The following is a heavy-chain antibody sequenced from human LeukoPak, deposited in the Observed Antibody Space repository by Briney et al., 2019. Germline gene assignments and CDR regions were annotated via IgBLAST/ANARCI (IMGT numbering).Heavy chain of an antibody. V-gene: IGHV5-51*01. Sequence: GESLKISCKGSGYSFTSYWIGWVRQMPGKGLEWMGIIYPGDSDTRYSPSFQGQVTISADKSTSTAYLQWSSLKASDTAMYYCARQSSSWYDNNWFDPWGQGTLVTVSS. J-gene: IGHJ5*02. D-gene: IGHD6-13*01. CDR2: IYPGDSDT. CDR3: ARQSSSWYDNNWFDP. CDR1: GYSFTSYW.